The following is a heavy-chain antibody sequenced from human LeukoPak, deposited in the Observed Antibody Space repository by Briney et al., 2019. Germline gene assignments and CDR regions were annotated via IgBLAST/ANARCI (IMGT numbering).Heavy chain of an antibody. D-gene: IGHD3-22*01. CDR2: ISSSSSTI. J-gene: IGHJ4*02. CDR3: AKVFDSSGYGVDY. CDR1: GFTFSSYS. V-gene: IGHV3-48*01. Sequence: PGGSLRLSCAASGFTFSSYSMNWVRQAPGKGLEWVSYISSSSSTIYYADSVKGRFTISRDNAKNSLYLQMNSLRAEDTAVYYCAKVFDSSGYGVDYWGQGTLVTVSS.